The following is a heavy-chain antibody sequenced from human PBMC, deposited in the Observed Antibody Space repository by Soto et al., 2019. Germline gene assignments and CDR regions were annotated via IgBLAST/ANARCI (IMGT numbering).Heavy chain of an antibody. CDR2: ISYDGSNK. CDR3: ARAGLGYCSGGSCYYYYGMDV. J-gene: IGHJ6*02. D-gene: IGHD2-15*01. CDR1: GFTFSSYA. Sequence: QVQLVESGGGVVQPGRSPRLSCAASGFTFSSYAMHWVRQAPGKGLEWVAVISYDGSNKYYADSVKGRFTISKDNSKNTLYLQMNSLRAEDTAVYYCARAGLGYCSGGSCYYYYGMDVWGQGTTVTVSS. V-gene: IGHV3-30-3*01.